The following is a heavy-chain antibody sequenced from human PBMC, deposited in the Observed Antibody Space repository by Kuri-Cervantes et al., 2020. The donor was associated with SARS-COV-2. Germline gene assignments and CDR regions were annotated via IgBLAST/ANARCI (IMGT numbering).Heavy chain of an antibody. J-gene: IGHJ2*01. CDR2: IWYDGSNK. D-gene: IGHD3-3*01. CDR1: GFTFSSYG. Sequence: GESLKISCAASGFTFSSYGMHWVRQAPGKGLEWVAVIWYDGSNKYYADSVKGRFTISRDNSKNTLYLQMNSLRAEDTAVYYCARDFGFWSGYYPDWYFDLWGRGNPVPVSS. V-gene: IGHV3-33*01. CDR3: ARDFGFWSGYYPDWYFDL.